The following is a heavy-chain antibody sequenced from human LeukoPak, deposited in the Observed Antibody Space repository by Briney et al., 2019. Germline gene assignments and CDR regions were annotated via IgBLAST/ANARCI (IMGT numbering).Heavy chain of an antibody. CDR2: INPSGGST. V-gene: IGHV1-46*01. D-gene: IGHD3-10*01. CDR3: ARVVGERDKVNAFDI. Sequence: ASVKVSCKASGYTFTSYGISWVRQAPGQGLEWMGVINPSGGSTSYAQKFQGRVTMTRDTSTSTVYMELSSLRSEDTAVYYCARVVGERDKVNAFDIWGQGTMVTVSS. J-gene: IGHJ3*02. CDR1: GYTFTSYG.